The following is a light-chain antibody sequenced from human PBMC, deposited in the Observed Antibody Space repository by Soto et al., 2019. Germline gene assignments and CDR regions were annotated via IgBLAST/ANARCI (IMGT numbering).Light chain of an antibody. CDR2: RHN. CDR1: SSNFGSNY. J-gene: IGLJ2*01. CDR3: AAWDDSLSGVV. Sequence: QSVLTQPPSASGTPWQRVTISCSGSSSNFGSNYVYWYQQLPGTAPKLLIYRHNQRPSGVPDRFSGSKSGTSASLAISGLRSEDEADYYCAAWDDSLSGVVFGGGTKLTVL. V-gene: IGLV1-47*01.